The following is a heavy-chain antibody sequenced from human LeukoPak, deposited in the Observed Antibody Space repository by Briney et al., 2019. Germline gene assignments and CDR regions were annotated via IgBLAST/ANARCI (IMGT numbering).Heavy chain of an antibody. V-gene: IGHV4-39*01. Sequence: ASETLSLTCTISGGSISSISYYWGWIRQPPGKGLEWIGSIYYTGSTYYNPSLKSRVTVSVDTSKNQFSLNLRSVPAADTAVYYCERRFSGSSELDYWGQGTLVTVSS. J-gene: IGHJ4*02. D-gene: IGHD1-26*01. CDR2: IYYTGST. CDR1: GGSISSISYY. CDR3: ERRFSGSSELDY.